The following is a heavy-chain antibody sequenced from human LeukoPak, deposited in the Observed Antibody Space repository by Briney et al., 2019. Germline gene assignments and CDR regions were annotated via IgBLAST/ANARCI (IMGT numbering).Heavy chain of an antibody. V-gene: IGHV3-21*01. CDR1: GFTFSSYS. J-gene: IGHJ4*02. Sequence: GGSLRLSCAASGFTFSSYSMNWVRQAPGKGLEWVSSISSSSSYIYYADSVKGRFTISRDNAKNSLYLQMNSLRAEDTAVYYCARLTTTATTFVYWGQGVLVTVSS. D-gene: IGHD4/OR15-4a*01. CDR2: ISSSSSYI. CDR3: ARLTTTATTFVY.